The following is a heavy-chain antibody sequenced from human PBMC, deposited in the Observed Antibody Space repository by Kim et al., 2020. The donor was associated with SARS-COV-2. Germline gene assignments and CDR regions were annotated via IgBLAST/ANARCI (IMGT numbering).Heavy chain of an antibody. J-gene: IGHJ5*02. CDR3: ARAGGVGFGYYGSGSKTNWFDP. CDR2: ISAYNGNT. V-gene: IGHV1-18*01. Sequence: ASVKVSCKASGYTFTSYGISWVRQAPGQGLEWMGWISAYNGNTNYAQKLQGRVTMTTDTSTSTAYMELRSLRSDDTAVYYCARAGGVGFGYYGSGSKTNWFDPWGQGTLVTVSS. CDR1: GYTFTSYG. D-gene: IGHD3-10*01.